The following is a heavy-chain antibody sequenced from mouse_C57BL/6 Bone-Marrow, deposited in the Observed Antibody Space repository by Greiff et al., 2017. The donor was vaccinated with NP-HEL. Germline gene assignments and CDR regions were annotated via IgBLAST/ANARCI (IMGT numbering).Heavy chain of an antibody. D-gene: IGHD1-1*01. CDR2: ISDGGSYN. CDR3: AREALRGGFAD. J-gene: IGHJ3*01. Sequence: EVQLVESGGGLVKPGGSLKLSCAASGFTFSSYAMSWVRQTPEKRLEWVATISDGGSYNYYPDNVKGRFTISRDNAKNNLYQQMSHLKSEDATMYYCAREALRGGFADWGQGTLVTVSS. V-gene: IGHV5-4*01. CDR1: GFTFSSYA.